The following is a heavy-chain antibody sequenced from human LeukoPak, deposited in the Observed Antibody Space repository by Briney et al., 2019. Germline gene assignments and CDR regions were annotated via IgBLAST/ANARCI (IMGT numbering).Heavy chain of an antibody. J-gene: IGHJ4*02. Sequence: GGSLRLSCAASGFTFSSYSMNWVRQAPGKGLEWVSSISSSSSYIYYADSVKGRFTISRDNAKNSLYLQMNSLRAEDTAVYYCAKDRYYGSGSYSYYFDHWGQGTLVTVSS. V-gene: IGHV3-21*01. CDR2: ISSSSSYI. CDR3: AKDRYYGSGSYSYYFDH. CDR1: GFTFSSYS. D-gene: IGHD3-10*01.